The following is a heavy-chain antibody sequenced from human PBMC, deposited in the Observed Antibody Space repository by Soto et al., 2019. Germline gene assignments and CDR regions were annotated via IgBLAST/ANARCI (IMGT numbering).Heavy chain of an antibody. Sequence: PGGSLRLSCAASGFTFSSYGMHWVRQAPGKGLEWVAVISYDGSNKYYADSVKGRFTISRDNSKNTLYLQMNSLRAEDTAVYYCAKVELAYSGSYYGSVFDHWGQGTLVTSPQ. CDR1: GFTFSSYG. V-gene: IGHV3-30*18. D-gene: IGHD1-26*01. CDR3: AKVELAYSGSYYGSVFDH. J-gene: IGHJ4*02. CDR2: ISYDGSNK.